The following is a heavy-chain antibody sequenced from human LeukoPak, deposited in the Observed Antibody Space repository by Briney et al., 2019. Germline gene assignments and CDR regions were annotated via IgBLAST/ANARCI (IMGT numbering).Heavy chain of an antibody. Sequence: SETLSLTCAVYGGSFSGYYWSWIRQPPGKGLEWIGEINHSGSTNYNPSLKSRVTISVDTSKNQFSLKLRSVTAADTAVYYCARRGYCSSTSCFADFDYWGRGTLVTVSS. V-gene: IGHV4-34*01. CDR1: GGSFSGYY. CDR3: ARRGYCSSTSCFADFDY. J-gene: IGHJ4*02. CDR2: INHSGST. D-gene: IGHD2-2*01.